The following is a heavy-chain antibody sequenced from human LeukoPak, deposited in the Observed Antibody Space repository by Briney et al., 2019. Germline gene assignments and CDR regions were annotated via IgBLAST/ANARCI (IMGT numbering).Heavy chain of an antibody. CDR2: IRYDGSNK. Sequence: GGSLRLSCAASGFTFSSYWMSWVRQAPGKGLEWVAFIRYDGSNKYYADSVKGRFTISRDNSKNTLYLQMNSLRAEDTAVYYCAKDGERITMIVVVKYFDYWGQGTLVTVSS. CDR1: GFTFSSYW. J-gene: IGHJ4*02. D-gene: IGHD3-22*01. V-gene: IGHV3-30*02. CDR3: AKDGERITMIVVVKYFDY.